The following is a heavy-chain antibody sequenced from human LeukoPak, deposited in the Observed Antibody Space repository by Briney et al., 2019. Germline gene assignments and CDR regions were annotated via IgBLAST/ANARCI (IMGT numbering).Heavy chain of an antibody. V-gene: IGHV1-69*05. CDR2: IIPIFGTA. CDR1: GGTFSSYA. CDR3: AGIVVVPAAIPAWFDP. D-gene: IGHD2-2*01. J-gene: IGHJ5*02. Sequence: SVKVSCKASGGTFSSYAISWVRQAPGQGLEWMGGIIPIFGTANYAQKFQGRVTITTDEPTSKAYMELSGLRSEDTAVYYCAGIVVVPAAIPAWFDPWGQGTLVTVSS.